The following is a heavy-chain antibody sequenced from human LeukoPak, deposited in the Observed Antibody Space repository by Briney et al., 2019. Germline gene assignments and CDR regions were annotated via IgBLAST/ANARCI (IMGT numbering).Heavy chain of an antibody. J-gene: IGHJ4*02. CDR1: GFTFSSYS. D-gene: IGHD1-26*01. CDR3: ARSSGSYSTHFDY. Sequence: PGGSLRLSCAASGFTFSSYSMNWVRQAPGKGLEWVSYISSSSSTIYYADSVKGRFTISRDNAKNSPYLQMNSLRAEDTAVYYCARSSGSYSTHFDYWGQGTLVTVSS. V-gene: IGHV3-48*04. CDR2: ISSSSSTI.